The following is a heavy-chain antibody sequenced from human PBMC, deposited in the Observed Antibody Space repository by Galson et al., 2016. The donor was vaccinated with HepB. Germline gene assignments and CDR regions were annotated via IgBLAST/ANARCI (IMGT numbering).Heavy chain of an antibody. CDR2: INPSGGST. CDR1: GYTFTSYY. J-gene: IGHJ4*02. V-gene: IGHV1-46*01. CDR3: ARTFYYDSRGYYTLDY. D-gene: IGHD3-22*01. Sequence: SVKVSCKASGYTFTSYYMHWVRQAPGQGLEWMGIINPSGGSTSYAQRFQGRVTMTRDTSTSTVYMELSSLRSEDTAVYYCARTFYYDSRGYYTLDYWGQGTLVTVSS.